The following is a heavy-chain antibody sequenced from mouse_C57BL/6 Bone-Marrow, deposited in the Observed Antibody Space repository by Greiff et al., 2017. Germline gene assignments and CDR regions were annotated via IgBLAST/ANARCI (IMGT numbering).Heavy chain of an antibody. V-gene: IGHV2-9-1*01. CDR3: ARKGDYSNAFAY. CDR1: GFSLTSYA. Sequence: QVQLKESGPGLVAPSQSLSITCTVSGFSLTSYAISWVRQPPGKGLEWLGVIWTGGGQNYNSALKSRLSISKDNSKSQVFLKMNSLQTDDTARYYCARKGDYSNAFAYWGQGTLVTVSA. D-gene: IGHD2-5*01. J-gene: IGHJ3*01. CDR2: IWTGGGQ.